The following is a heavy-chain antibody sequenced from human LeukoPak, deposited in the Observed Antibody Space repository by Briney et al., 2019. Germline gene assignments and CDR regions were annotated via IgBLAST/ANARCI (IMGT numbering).Heavy chain of an antibody. J-gene: IGHJ4*02. CDR2: IIPIFETA. D-gene: IGHD3-10*01. CDR3: ASGYYGSGSYYKIFFDN. Sequence: SVKVSCKASGGTFSSYAISWVRQAPGQVLEWMGGIIPIFETANYAQKFQGRVTIIADESTSTAYMELSNLRSEDTAVYYCASGYYGSGSYYKIFFDNWGQGTLVTVSS. CDR1: GGTFSSYA. V-gene: IGHV1-69*13.